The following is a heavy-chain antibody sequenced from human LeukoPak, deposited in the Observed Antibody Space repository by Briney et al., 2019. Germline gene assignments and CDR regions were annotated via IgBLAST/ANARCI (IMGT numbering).Heavy chain of an antibody. Sequence: GGSLRLSCVASGFTFSNYAMSWVRQAPGKGLEWVSGISGSGSSTYYADSAKGRFTISRDNSKNTLYLQMNSLRAEDTAVYYCARDFVLASSSWYRYYGMDVWGQGTTVTVSS. CDR1: GFTFSNYA. D-gene: IGHD6-13*01. V-gene: IGHV3-23*01. CDR2: ISGSGSST. J-gene: IGHJ6*02. CDR3: ARDFVLASSSWYRYYGMDV.